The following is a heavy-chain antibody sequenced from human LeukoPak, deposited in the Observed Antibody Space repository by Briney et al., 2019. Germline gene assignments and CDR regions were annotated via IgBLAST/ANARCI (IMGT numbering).Heavy chain of an antibody. D-gene: IGHD5-24*01. Sequence: GGSLRLSCAASGFTFSNYWIHWVRQPPGKGLVWVSRINNDGGGTIYADSVRGRFTISRDNAKNTLYLQMNSLGAEDTAVYYCARGGYNHAFDIWGQGTVVTVSS. V-gene: IGHV3-74*01. CDR1: GFTFSNYW. CDR2: INNDGGGT. J-gene: IGHJ3*02. CDR3: ARGGYNHAFDI.